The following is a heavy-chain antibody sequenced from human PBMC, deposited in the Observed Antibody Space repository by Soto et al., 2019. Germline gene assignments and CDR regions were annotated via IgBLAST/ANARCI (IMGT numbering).Heavy chain of an antibody. Sequence: QVQLQESGPGLVKPSQTLSLTCNVSGDSINSDDFYWSWIRQRPRKGLEWIGYFHNSGNSYYNPSLKSRVVISADPSRTHFSLRLSSVTAAETAIYYCARLNGYCTHGLCYNWFDPWGQGTQVTVSS. CDR1: GDSINSDDFY. V-gene: IGHV4-30-4*08. CDR2: FHNSGNS. D-gene: IGHD2-8*01. J-gene: IGHJ5*01. CDR3: ARLNGYCTHGLCYNWFDP.